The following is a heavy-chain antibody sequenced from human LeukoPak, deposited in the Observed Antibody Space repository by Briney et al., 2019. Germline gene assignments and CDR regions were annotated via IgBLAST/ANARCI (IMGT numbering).Heavy chain of an antibody. Sequence: SETLSLTCAVSGGSISSYYWSWIRQPAGKGLGWIGRIYTSGSTNYNPSLKSRVTMSVDTSKNQFSLKLSSVTAADTAVYYCARSGYSYGYDYWGQGTLVTVSS. CDR3: ARSGYSYGYDY. D-gene: IGHD5-18*01. V-gene: IGHV4-4*07. CDR1: GGSISSYY. J-gene: IGHJ4*02. CDR2: IYTSGST.